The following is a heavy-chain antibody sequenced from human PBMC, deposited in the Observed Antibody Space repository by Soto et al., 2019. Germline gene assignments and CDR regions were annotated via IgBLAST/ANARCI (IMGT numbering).Heavy chain of an antibody. Sequence: SETLSLTCTVSGGSISSSYWSWIRQSPGKGLEWIGYVYNSGSTNYNPSLKSRVTISEDTSKSQFSLKVNSMTAADTAVYYCARYRREAVAGYTLDYWGQGTLVTVSS. CDR1: GGSISSSY. CDR3: ARYRREAVAGYTLDY. D-gene: IGHD6-13*01. V-gene: IGHV4-59*01. CDR2: VYNSGST. J-gene: IGHJ4*02.